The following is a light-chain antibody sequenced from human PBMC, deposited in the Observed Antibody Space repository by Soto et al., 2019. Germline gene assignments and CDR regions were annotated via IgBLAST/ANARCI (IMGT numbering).Light chain of an antibody. CDR2: RAS. V-gene: IGKV1-5*03. Sequence: DIQMTQSPSTLSASVGDRVTITCRASQSIDTALAWYQQKPGKAPNLLIYRASNLESGVPSRSSGSGSGTDFTLAISSLQPDDFATYYCQQYGRFLTFGQGTKVDIK. CDR3: QQYGRFLT. CDR1: QSIDTA. J-gene: IGKJ2*01.